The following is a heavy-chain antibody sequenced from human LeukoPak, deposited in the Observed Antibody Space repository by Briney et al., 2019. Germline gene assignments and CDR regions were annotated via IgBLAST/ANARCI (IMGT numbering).Heavy chain of an antibody. Sequence: GGSLRLSCAASVFTFSSYSMNWVRQAPGKGLEWVSYISSGSSNIYYADSVKGRFTISRDNAKNSLYLQMNSLRAEDTAVYYCALLARGVEVAGDYLTWGQGTLVTVSS. V-gene: IGHV3-48*01. D-gene: IGHD6-19*01. CDR1: VFTFSSYS. CDR2: ISSGSSNI. J-gene: IGHJ4*02. CDR3: ALLARGVEVAGDYLT.